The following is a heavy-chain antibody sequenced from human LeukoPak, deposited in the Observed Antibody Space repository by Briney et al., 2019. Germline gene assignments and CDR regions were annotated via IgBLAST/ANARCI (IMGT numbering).Heavy chain of an antibody. V-gene: IGHV3-33*01. J-gene: IGHJ4*02. CDR2: IWHDGSNE. CDR3: ARSSAYSSSWTSSYFDY. D-gene: IGHD6-13*01. Sequence: GGSLRLSCAASGFTFSRYGMHWVPQAPGKGLEWVAVIWHDGSNEYYADPVKGRFTISRDNSKNTVYLQMSSLGAEDTAVYFCARSSAYSSSWTSSYFDYWGQGALVTVSS. CDR1: GFTFSRYG.